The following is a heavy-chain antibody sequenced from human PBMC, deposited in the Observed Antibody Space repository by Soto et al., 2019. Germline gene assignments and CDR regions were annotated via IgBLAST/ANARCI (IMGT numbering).Heavy chain of an antibody. V-gene: IGHV6-1*01. CDR2: TYYRSKWYN. J-gene: IGHJ6*02. CDR3: ARDHLFSGYDWRYYYYGMDV. D-gene: IGHD5-12*01. Sequence: SQTLSLTCAISGDSVSSNSAAWNWIRQSPSRGLEWLGRTYYRSKWYNDYAVSVKSRITINPDTSKNQFSLQLNSVTPEDTAVYYCARDHLFSGYDWRYYYYGMDVWGQGTTVTVSS. CDR1: GDSVSSNSAA.